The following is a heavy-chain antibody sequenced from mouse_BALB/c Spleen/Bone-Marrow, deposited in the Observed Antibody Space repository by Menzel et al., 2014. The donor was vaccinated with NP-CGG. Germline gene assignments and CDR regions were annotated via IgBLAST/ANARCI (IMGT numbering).Heavy chain of an antibody. Sequence: QVQLQQSGPELVKPGASVRISCKASGYTFTSYYIRWVKQRPGQGLEXIGWIYPGNVNTKYNEKFKGKATLTADKSSSTAYMQLSSLTSEDSAVYFCATYDYWGQGTTFTVSS. CDR1: GYTFTSYY. V-gene: IGHV1S56*01. J-gene: IGHJ2*01. CDR3: ATYDY. CDR2: IYPGNVNT.